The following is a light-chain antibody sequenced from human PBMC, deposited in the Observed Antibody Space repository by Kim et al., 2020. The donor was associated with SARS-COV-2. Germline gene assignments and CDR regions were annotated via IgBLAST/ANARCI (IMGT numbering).Light chain of an antibody. J-gene: IGLJ2*01. Sequence: SSELTQDPVVSVALGQTVRITCQGDSLRRYYATWYQQKPRQAPVLVIYGRNNRPSGIPDRFSGSASGSTASLTISGTQAEDEADFYCQSRDSGGKVVFGGGSKLTVL. CDR1: SLRRYY. V-gene: IGLV3-19*01. CDR3: QSRDSGGKVV. CDR2: GRN.